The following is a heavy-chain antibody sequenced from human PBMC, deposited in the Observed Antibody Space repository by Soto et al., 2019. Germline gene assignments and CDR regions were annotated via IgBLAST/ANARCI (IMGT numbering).Heavy chain of an antibody. CDR1: GFTFSNYG. D-gene: IGHD2-15*01. J-gene: IGHJ6*03. CDR3: VRENAPEYCNVGSSYSYAYYMDV. CDR2: IWYDGNTK. Sequence: GGSLRLSCAASGFTFSNYGIHWVRQAPGRRLEWVAVIWYDGNTKNYEDSVKGRFTISRDNFENTVYLQMNSLRADDTAVYYCVRENAPEYCNVGSSYSYAYYMDVLGEGSTVTVS. V-gene: IGHV3-33*01.